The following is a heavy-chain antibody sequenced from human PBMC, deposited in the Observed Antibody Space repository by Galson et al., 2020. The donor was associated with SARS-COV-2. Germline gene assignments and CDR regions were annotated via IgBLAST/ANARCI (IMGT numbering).Heavy chain of an antibody. J-gene: IGHJ5*02. D-gene: IGHD3-22*01. V-gene: IGHV3-11*06. CDR1: GFTFSDYY. Sequence: GGSLRLSCAASGFTFSDYYMSWIRQAPGKGLEWVSYISSSSSYTNYADSVKGRFTISRDNAKNSLYLQMNSLRAEDTAVYYCARDVRQPMIRGMRWFDPWGQGTLVTVSS. CDR2: ISSSSSYT. CDR3: ARDVRQPMIRGMRWFDP.